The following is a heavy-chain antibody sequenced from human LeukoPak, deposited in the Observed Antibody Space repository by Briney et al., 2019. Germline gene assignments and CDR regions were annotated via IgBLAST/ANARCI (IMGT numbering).Heavy chain of an antibody. J-gene: IGHJ4*02. CDR1: GFTFSSYA. Sequence: PGGSLRLSCAASGFTFSSYAMSWVRQAPGKGLEWVSAISDSGGSTYYADSVKGRFTISRDNSKNTLYLQMNSLRAEDTAAYYCAKSGSDIVVVVAATEFDYWGQGTLVTVSS. CDR2: ISDSGGST. D-gene: IGHD2-15*01. CDR3: AKSGSDIVVVVAATEFDY. V-gene: IGHV3-23*01.